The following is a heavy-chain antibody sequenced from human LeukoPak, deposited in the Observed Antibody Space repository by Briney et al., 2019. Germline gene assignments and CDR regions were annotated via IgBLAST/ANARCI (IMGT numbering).Heavy chain of an antibody. CDR1: GGSISRGGYS. V-gene: IGHV4-30-2*01. CDR2: IYHSGST. D-gene: IGHD1-14*01. CDR3: ARGQGTSAFDY. J-gene: IGHJ4*02. Sequence: SETLSLTCAVSGGSISRGGYSWSWIRQPPGKGLEWIGYIYHSGSTYYNPSLKSRVTISVDRSKNQFSLKLSSVTAADTAVYYCARGQGTSAFDYWGQGTLVTVSS.